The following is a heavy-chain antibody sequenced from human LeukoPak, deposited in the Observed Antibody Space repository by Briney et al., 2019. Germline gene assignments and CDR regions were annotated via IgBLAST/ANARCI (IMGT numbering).Heavy chain of an antibody. D-gene: IGHD5-18*01. J-gene: IGHJ4*02. CDR2: ISGSGGST. CDR3: AKDLEYSYGFSGDY. Sequence: PGGSLRLSCAASGFTFSSYAMSWVRQAPGKGLEWVSAISGSGGSTYYADSVKGRLTISRDNSKNTLYLQMNSLRAEDTAAYYCAKDLEYSYGFSGDYWGQGTQVTVSS. CDR1: GFTFSSYA. V-gene: IGHV3-23*01.